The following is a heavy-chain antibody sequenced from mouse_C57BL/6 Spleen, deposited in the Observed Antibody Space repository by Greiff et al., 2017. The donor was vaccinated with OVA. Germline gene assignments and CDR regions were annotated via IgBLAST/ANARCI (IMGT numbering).Heavy chain of an antibody. J-gene: IGHJ3*01. V-gene: IGHV14-4*01. CDR2: IDPENGDT. CDR1: GFNIKDDY. Sequence: EVQLQQSGAELVRPGASVKLSCTASGFNIKDDYMHWVKQRPEQGLEWIGWIDPENGDTEYASKFQGKATITADTSSNTAYLQLSSLTSEDTAVYYCTTGPSTAQATAYWGQGTLVTVSA. D-gene: IGHD3-2*02. CDR3: TTGPSTAQATAY.